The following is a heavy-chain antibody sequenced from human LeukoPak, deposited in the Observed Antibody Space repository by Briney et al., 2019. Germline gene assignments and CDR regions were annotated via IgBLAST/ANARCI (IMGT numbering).Heavy chain of an antibody. V-gene: IGHV4-39*07. J-gene: IGHJ5*02. CDR2: IYYSGST. Sequence: PSETLSLTCTVSGGSISSSSYYWGWIRQPPGKGLEWIGSIYYSGSTYYNPSLKSRVTISVDTSKNQFSLKLSSVTAADTAVYYCARVMITMVRGVELDHNWFDPWGQGTLVTVSS. CDR3: ARVMITMVRGVELDHNWFDP. CDR1: GGSISSSSYY. D-gene: IGHD3-10*01.